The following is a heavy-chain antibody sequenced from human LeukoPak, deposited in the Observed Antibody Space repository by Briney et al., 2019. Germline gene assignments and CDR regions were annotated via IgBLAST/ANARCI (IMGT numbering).Heavy chain of an antibody. Sequence: SQTLSLTCTVSGGSISSGDYYWSWIRQPPGKGLEWIGYIYYSGSTYYNPSLKSRVTISVDTSKNQFSLKLSSVTAAGTAVYYCARYCSSTSCYTNYYYYMDVWGKGTTVTVSS. V-gene: IGHV4-30-4*08. D-gene: IGHD2-2*02. J-gene: IGHJ6*03. CDR3: ARYCSSTSCYTNYYYYMDV. CDR1: GGSISSGDYY. CDR2: IYYSGST.